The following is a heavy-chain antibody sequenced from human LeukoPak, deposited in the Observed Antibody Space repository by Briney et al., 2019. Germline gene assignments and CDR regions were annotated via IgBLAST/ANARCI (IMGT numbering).Heavy chain of an antibody. V-gene: IGHV3-30*02. J-gene: IGHJ6*03. Sequence: GGSLRLSCAASGFTFSTSVMSWVRQAPGKGLESVAFIRLDGSRETYADSVKGRFTISRDNSKNTLYLQMNSLRAEDTAVYYCANSYDFWSGYWSFGYYYYYMDVWGKGTTVTVSS. D-gene: IGHD3-3*01. CDR2: IRLDGSRE. CDR1: GFTFSTSV. CDR3: ANSYDFWSGYWSFGYYYYYMDV.